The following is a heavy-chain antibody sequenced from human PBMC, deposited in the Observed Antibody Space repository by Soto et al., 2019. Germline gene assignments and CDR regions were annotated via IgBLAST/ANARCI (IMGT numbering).Heavy chain of an antibody. J-gene: IGHJ4*02. D-gene: IGHD2-15*01. CDR3: ARANSRYCSGGSCYQPYYFDY. V-gene: IGHV4-31*03. CDR1: GGSISSGVYY. CDR2: IYYSGST. Sequence: PSETLSLTCPVSGGSISSGVYYWSWIRQHPGKGLEWIGYIYYSGSTYYNPSLKSRVTISVDTSKNQFSLKLSSVTAADTAVYYCARANSRYCSGGSCYQPYYFDYWGQATLVTVSS.